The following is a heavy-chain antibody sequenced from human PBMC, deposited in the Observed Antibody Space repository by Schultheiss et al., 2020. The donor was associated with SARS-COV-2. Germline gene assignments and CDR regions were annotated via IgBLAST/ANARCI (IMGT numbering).Heavy chain of an antibody. CDR2: IYYSGST. CDR1: GGSISSYY. J-gene: IGHJ5*02. Sequence: ETLSLTCTVSGGSISSYYWSWIRQPPGKGPEWIGYIYYSGSTNYNPSLKSRVTISVDTSKNQFSLKLSSVTAADTAVYYCARASWIRLYFPGWLDPWGQGTLVTVSS. V-gene: IGHV4-59*08. CDR3: ARASWIRLYFPGWLDP. D-gene: IGHD5-18*01.